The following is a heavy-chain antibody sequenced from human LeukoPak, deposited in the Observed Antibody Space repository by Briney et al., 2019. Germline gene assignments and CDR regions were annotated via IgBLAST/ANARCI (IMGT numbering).Heavy chain of an antibody. D-gene: IGHD2-2*01. CDR2: MNPNSGNT. V-gene: IGHV1-8*01. CDR1: GYTFTSYD. Sequence: ASVKVSCKASGYTFTSYDINWVRQATGQGLEWMGWMNPNSGNTGYAQKFQGRLTMTRTTSISTAYMELSSLRSADTAVYYCARAYCPSTSCYLYYSMDVWGKGTTVTVSS. CDR3: ARAYCPSTSCYLYYSMDV. J-gene: IGHJ6*03.